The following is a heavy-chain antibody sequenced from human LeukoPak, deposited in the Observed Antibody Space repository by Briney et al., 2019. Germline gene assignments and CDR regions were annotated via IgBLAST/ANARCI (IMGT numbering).Heavy chain of an antibody. V-gene: IGHV1-69*04. Sequence: NPGESLRISCKGSGYSFTSYWISWVRQMPGKGLEWMGRIIPILGIANYAQKFQGRVTITADKSTSTAYMELSSLRSEDTAVYYCAREGIAAVPFDYWGQGTLVTVSS. J-gene: IGHJ4*02. D-gene: IGHD6-13*01. CDR1: GYSFTSYW. CDR3: AREGIAAVPFDY. CDR2: IIPILGIA.